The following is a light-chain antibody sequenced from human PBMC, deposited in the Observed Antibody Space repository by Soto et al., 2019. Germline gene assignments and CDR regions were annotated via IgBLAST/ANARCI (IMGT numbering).Light chain of an antibody. CDR2: DVS. V-gene: IGLV2-14*03. CDR3: CSYTTSNTRQIV. Sequence: SALTQPSSVTGSPGQSITITCPGTSSDVGGYNYVSWYQHHPGKAPKLMIYDVSNRPSGVSNRFPGSKSGNTASLTISGLQPEDEADYYCCSYTTSNTRQIVFGTGTKVTVL. J-gene: IGLJ1*01. CDR1: SSDVGGYNY.